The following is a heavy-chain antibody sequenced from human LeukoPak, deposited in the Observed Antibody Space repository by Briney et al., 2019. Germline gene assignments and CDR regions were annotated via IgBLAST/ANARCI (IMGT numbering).Heavy chain of an antibody. Sequence: PGGSLRLSCAASGFTYSSYALHWVRPAPGKGLAWVAVISYDGSNKYYADSVKGRFTISRDNSKNTLYLQMNSLRAEDTAVYYCARDKSLRFLEWLPPGGFDYWGQGTLVTVSS. D-gene: IGHD3-3*01. V-gene: IGHV3-30*01. J-gene: IGHJ4*02. CDR1: GFTYSSYA. CDR2: ISYDGSNK. CDR3: ARDKSLRFLEWLPPGGFDY.